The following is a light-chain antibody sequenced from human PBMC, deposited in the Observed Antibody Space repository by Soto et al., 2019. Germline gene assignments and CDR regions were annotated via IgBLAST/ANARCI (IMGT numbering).Light chain of an antibody. CDR2: AAS. CDR1: QSISNH. V-gene: IGKV1-39*01. Sequence: DIQMTQSPSSLSASVEDRVIITCRASQSISNHLNWYQQKPGKAPKLLIFAASSLQSGVPSRFSGSGSGTDFTLTISSLQPEDFATYHCQQSYSTPWTVGQGTKGEIK. CDR3: QQSYSTPWT. J-gene: IGKJ1*01.